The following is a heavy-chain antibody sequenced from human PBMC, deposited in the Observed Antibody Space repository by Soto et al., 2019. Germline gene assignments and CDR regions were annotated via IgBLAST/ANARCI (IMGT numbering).Heavy chain of an antibody. J-gene: IGHJ5*02. CDR1: GFTFSSYG. CDR3: AKDVGFVVVVASNWFDP. CDR2: ISYDGSNK. V-gene: IGHV3-30*18. D-gene: IGHD2-15*01. Sequence: GGSLRLSCAASGFTFSSYGMHWVRQAPGKGLEWVAVISYDGSNKYYADSVKGRFTISRDNSKNTLYLQMNSLRAEDTAVYYCAKDVGFVVVVASNWFDPWGQGTLVTVSS.